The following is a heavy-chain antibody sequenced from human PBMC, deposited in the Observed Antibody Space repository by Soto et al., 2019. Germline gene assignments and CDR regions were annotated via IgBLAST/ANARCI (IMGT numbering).Heavy chain of an antibody. CDR2: ISGGSISSTI. CDR1: EFTFSSYS. Sequence: EVQLVESGGGLIQPGGSLRLSCAASEFTFSSYSMNWVRQAPGKGLEWVSYISGGSISSTIYYADSAKGRFTISRDNAKNSLYLQMNSLRAEDTAVYYCATGYFDPWGRGTLVTVSS. CDR3: ATGYFDP. V-gene: IGHV3-48*01. J-gene: IGHJ2*01.